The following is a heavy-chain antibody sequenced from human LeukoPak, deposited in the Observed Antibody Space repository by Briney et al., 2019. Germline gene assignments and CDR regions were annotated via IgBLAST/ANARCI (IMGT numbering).Heavy chain of an antibody. CDR1: GFTFSSYG. V-gene: IGHV3-23*01. Sequence: GGTLRLSCAASGFTFSSYGMSWVRQAPGKGLEWVSAISGSGGSTYYADSVKGRFTISRDNSKNTLYLQMNSLRAEDTAVYYCAKDAQYSNYVPSYYFDYWGQGTLVTVSS. CDR2: ISGSGGST. D-gene: IGHD4-11*01. J-gene: IGHJ4*02. CDR3: AKDAQYSNYVPSYYFDY.